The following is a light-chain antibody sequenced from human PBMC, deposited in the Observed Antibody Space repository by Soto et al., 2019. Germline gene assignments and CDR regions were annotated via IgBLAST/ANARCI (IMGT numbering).Light chain of an antibody. CDR2: EGS. V-gene: IGLV2-23*01. Sequence: QSVLTQPASVSGSPGQSITISCTGTSSDVGSYNLVSWYQQRPGKAPKLMIYEGSKRPSGVSNRFSGSKSGNTASLTISGLQAEDEDDYYCCSYAGSSTLVFGGGTKLTVL. CDR3: CSYAGSSTLV. CDR1: SSDVGSYNL. J-gene: IGLJ2*01.